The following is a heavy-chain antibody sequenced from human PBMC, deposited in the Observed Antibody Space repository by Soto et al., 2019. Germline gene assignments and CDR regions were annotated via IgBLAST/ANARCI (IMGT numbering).Heavy chain of an antibody. CDR2: IYHRGST. CDR3: ARRPAPSSLGPAYYYYGMDV. Sequence: SVALSLTCALAVGSISSSNWRGWVRQPPGQGPEWIGEIYHRGSTTYNPSLKPRVTISVDKSKNQSSLKLSSVTAADTAVYYCARRPAPSSLGPAYYYYGMDVWGQGTTVT. CDR1: VGSISSSNW. D-gene: IGHD6-13*01. V-gene: IGHV4-4*02. J-gene: IGHJ6*02.